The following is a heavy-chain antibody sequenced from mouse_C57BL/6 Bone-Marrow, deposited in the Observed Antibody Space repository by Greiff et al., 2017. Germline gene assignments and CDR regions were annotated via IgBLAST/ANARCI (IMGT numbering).Heavy chain of an antibody. CDR2: IDPSDSYT. Sequence: QVQLQQPGAELVMPGASVKLSCKASGYTFTSYWMHWVKQRPGQGLEWIGEIDPSDSYTNYNQKFKGKSTLTVDKSSSTAYMQLSSLTSEDSAVYYWARERFTTVVPYYFDYWGQGTLVTVSA. D-gene: IGHD1-1*01. CDR1: GYTFTSYW. J-gene: IGHJ3*01. V-gene: IGHV1-69*01. CDR3: ARERFTTVVPYYFDY.